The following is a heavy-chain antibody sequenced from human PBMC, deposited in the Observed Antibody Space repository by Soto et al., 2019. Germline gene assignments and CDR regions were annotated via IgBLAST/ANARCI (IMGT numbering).Heavy chain of an antibody. J-gene: IGHJ6*03. D-gene: IGHD3-3*01. Sequence: SGPTLVNPTQTLTLTCTFSGFSLSTSGVGVGWIRQPPGKALEWLALIYWDDDKRYSPSLKSRLTITKDTSKNQVVLTMTNMDPVDTATYYCAHTFWGIFGVPRVYYMDVWGKGTTVTVSS. CDR3: AHTFWGIFGVPRVYYMDV. CDR1: GFSLSTSGVG. CDR2: IYWDDDK. V-gene: IGHV2-5*02.